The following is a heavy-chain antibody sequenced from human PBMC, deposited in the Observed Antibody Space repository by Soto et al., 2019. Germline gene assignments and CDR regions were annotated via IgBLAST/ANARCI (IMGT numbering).Heavy chain of an antibody. CDR1: GFTLGSHR. J-gene: IGHJ5*02. D-gene: IGHD2-15*01. CDR3: AAVVDL. CDR2: IDTDGGGT. Sequence: DVQLVESGGGLVQPGGSLRVSCAASGFTLGSHRIHWVRQPPGKGLEWVSRIDTDGGGTSYADSVKGRFTISTDNAKNTVYLPMNGLRAEDTAGYYCAAVVDLWGRGTLVTVSS. V-gene: IGHV3-74*01.